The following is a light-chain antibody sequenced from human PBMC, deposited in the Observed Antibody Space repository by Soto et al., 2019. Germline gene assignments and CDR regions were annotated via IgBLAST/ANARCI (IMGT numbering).Light chain of an antibody. CDR1: SGDIGAYDY. CDR2: EVN. Sequence: QSLLTQPASLSGSPGQSITISCTGTSGDIGAYDYVSWFQQHPGKAPKLMISEVNNRPSGVSNRFSGSKSGNTAYLTISGLQVEDEAEYFCFSFPPTRTQVVGTGTKVTVL. J-gene: IGLJ1*01. V-gene: IGLV2-14*01. CDR3: FSFPPTRTQV.